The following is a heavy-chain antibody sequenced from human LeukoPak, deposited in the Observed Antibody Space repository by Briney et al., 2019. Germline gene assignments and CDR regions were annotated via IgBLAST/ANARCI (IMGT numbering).Heavy chain of an antibody. CDR3: VRGASSIAALNPFWYFEL. J-gene: IGHJ2*01. D-gene: IGHD6-6*01. CDR2: ITPSGGST. Sequence: GASVKVSCKASGYTFTSYYMHGVRQGPGQGLEWMGIITPSGGSTSYAQKFQGRVTMTRDTSTNTAYMELSSLRSEDTAVFYCVRGASSIAALNPFWYFELSGRGTLVTVSS. CDR1: GYTFTSYY. V-gene: IGHV1-46*01.